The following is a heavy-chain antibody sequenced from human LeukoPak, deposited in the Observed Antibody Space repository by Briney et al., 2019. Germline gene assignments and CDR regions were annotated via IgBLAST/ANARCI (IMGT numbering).Heavy chain of an antibody. V-gene: IGHV3-23*01. J-gene: IGHJ4*02. Sequence: GGSLRLSCAASGFAFSSYAMSWVRQAPGKGLEWVSAISGSGGSTYYADSVKGRFTISRDNSKNTLYLQMNSLRAEDTAVYYCASSEWELPFDYWGQGTLVTVSS. CDR3: ASSEWELPFDY. D-gene: IGHD1-26*01. CDR2: ISGSGGST. CDR1: GFAFSSYA.